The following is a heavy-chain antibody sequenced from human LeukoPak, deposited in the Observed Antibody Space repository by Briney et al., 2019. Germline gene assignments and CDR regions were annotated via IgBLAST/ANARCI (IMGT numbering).Heavy chain of an antibody. CDR3: ARAVTPSGSYLDYFDY. CDR2: IYYSGST. J-gene: IGHJ4*02. V-gene: IGHV4-59*01. Sequence: GSLILSCAASGFTFSSYAISWVRQAPGKGLEWSGYIYYSGSTHYNPSLKSRVTISVDTSKNQLSLKLSSVNAEDTAVYYCARAVTPSGSYLDYFDYWGQGTLVSVSS. D-gene: IGHD1-26*01. CDR1: GFTFSSYA.